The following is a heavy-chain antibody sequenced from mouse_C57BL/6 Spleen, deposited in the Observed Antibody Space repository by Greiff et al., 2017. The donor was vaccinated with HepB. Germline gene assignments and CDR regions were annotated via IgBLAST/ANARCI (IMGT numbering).Heavy chain of an antibody. V-gene: IGHV2-2*01. Sequence: VQVVESGPGLVQPSQRLSITCPVSGFSLTSYGVPRVRQSPGKGLEWLGVIWSGGSTDSNAAFISRLSISKDNSKSQVFFKMNRLQADDTSIYYCARNEDTTVVWDAMDYWGQGTSVTVSS. CDR2: IWSGGST. D-gene: IGHD1-1*01. CDR1: GFSLTSYG. J-gene: IGHJ4*01. CDR3: ARNEDTTVVWDAMDY.